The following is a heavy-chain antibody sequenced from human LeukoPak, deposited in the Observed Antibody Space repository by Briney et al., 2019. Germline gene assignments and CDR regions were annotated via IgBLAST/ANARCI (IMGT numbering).Heavy chain of an antibody. Sequence: GGSLRLSCAASGFTVSSNYMSWVRQAPGKGLEWVSVIYSGGSTYYADSVKGRFTISRDNAKNSLYLQMDSLRAEDTAVYYCAKYGLNSFDYWGQGTLVTVSS. CDR2: IYSGGST. D-gene: IGHD3/OR15-3a*01. J-gene: IGHJ4*02. V-gene: IGHV3-66*01. CDR3: AKYGLNSFDY. CDR1: GFTVSSNY.